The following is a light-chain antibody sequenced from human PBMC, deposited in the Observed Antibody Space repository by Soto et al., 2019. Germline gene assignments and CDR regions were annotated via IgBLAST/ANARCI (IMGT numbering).Light chain of an antibody. CDR1: SSNIGAGYD. J-gene: IGLJ1*01. CDR3: QSYYSSLSGDV. CDR2: GNS. Sequence: QSVLTQPPSVSGAPGQRVTISCTGSSSNIGAGYDVHWYQQLPGTAPKVLIYGNSNRPSGVPDRFSGSKSGTSASLAITGLQAEDEADYYCQSYYSSLSGDVFGTGTKLTVL. V-gene: IGLV1-40*01.